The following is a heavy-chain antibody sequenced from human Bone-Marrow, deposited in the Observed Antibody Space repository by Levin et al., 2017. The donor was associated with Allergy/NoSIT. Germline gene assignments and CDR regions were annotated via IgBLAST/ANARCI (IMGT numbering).Heavy chain of an antibody. V-gene: IGHV4-30-4*01. J-gene: IGHJ4*02. CDR3: ARERDGFFDY. D-gene: IGHD5-24*01. CDR2: IYYSGTT. Sequence: SQTLSLPCAVSGDSITSGNYYWTWIRQPPGKGLEWIGYIYYSGTTYYTPSLKSRVAMSVDTSKNQFSLNLTSVTAADTAVYYCARERDGFFDYWGQGSLVTVSS. CDR1: GDSITSGNYY.